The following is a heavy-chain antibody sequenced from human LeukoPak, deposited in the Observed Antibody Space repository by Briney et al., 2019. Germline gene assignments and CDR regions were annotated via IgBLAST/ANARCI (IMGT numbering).Heavy chain of an antibody. CDR1: GFTSDDHA. CDR3: AKGGGGRLIYYYYMDV. J-gene: IGHJ6*03. CDR2: ITWNSDSI. Sequence: QPGGSLRLSCAASGFTSDDHAIHWVRQAPGKGLEWVSGITWNSDSIDYADSVKGRFTISRDNAKNSLYLQMNSLRAEDMALYYCAKGGGGRLIYYYYMDVWGKGTTVTVSS. V-gene: IGHV3-9*02. D-gene: IGHD3-16*01.